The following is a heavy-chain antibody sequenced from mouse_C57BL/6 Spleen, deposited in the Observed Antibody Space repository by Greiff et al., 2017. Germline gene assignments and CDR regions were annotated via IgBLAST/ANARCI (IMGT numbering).Heavy chain of an antibody. CDR2: IDPSDSYT. D-gene: IGHD6-1*01. V-gene: IGHV1-50*01. CDR1: GYTFTSYW. J-gene: IGHJ4*01. Sequence: QVHVKQPGAELVKPGASVKLSCKASGYTFTSYWMQWVKQRPGQGLEWIGEIDPSDSYTNYNQKFKGKATLTVDTSSSTAYMQLSSLTSEASAVYDCASSDHYYAMDYWGQGTSVTVSS. CDR3: ASSDHYYAMDY.